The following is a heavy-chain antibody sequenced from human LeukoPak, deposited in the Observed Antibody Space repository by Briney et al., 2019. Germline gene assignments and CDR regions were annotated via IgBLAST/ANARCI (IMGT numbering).Heavy chain of an antibody. V-gene: IGHV4-59*01. J-gene: IGHJ4*02. CDR3: ARAKGLLLRGSYFDY. CDR2: IYYSGST. D-gene: IGHD3-22*01. CDR1: GGSISSYY. Sequence: SETLSLTCTVSGGSISSYYWSWIRQPPGKGLEWIGYIYYSGSTNYNPSLKSRVTISVDTSKNQFSLKLSSVTAADTAVYCCARAKGLLLRGSYFDYWGQGTLVTVSS.